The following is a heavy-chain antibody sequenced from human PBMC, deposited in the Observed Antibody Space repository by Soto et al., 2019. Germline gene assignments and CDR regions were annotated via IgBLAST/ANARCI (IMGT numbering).Heavy chain of an antibody. CDR1: GFTFSSYA. CDR2: ISGSGGSR. CDR3: AKDIRQAGSCLDY. V-gene: IGHV3-23*01. Sequence: PGGSLRLCCAASGFTFSSYAMSWVRQVPGKGLEWVSTISGSGGSRYYADSVEGRFTISRDNSKNTLYLQMNSLRAEDTAAYYCAKDIRQAGSCLDYWGQGTLVTVSS. D-gene: IGHD2-15*01. J-gene: IGHJ4*02.